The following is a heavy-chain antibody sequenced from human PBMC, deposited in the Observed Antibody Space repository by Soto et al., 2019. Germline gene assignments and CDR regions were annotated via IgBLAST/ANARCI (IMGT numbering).Heavy chain of an antibody. D-gene: IGHD6-19*01. CDR1: GYTFTSYG. V-gene: IGHV1-18*04. CDR2: ISAYNGNT. Sequence: ASVKVSCKASGYTFTSYGISWVRQAPGQGLEWMGWISAYNGNTNYAQKLQGRVTMTTDTSTSTAYMELRSLRSDDTAVYYCAREGVAVAGTQDTYYCHCGMDVWGQGTAVTVS. CDR3: AREGVAVAGTQDTYYCHCGMDV. J-gene: IGHJ6*02.